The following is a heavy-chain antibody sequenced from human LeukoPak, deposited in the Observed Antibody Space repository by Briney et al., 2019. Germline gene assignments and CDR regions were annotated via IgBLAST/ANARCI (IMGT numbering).Heavy chain of an antibody. CDR2: FDPEDGET. V-gene: IGHV1-24*01. CDR1: GYTLTELS. Sequence: GASVTVSCKVSGYTLTELSMHLVRQAPGKGLEWKGGFDPEDGETIYAQKFQGRVTMTEDTSTDTAYMELSGLRSEDTAVYYCATSTGDPSENDYGDYGLGYWGQGTLVTVSS. J-gene: IGHJ4*02. D-gene: IGHD4-17*01. CDR3: ATSTGDPSENDYGDYGLGY.